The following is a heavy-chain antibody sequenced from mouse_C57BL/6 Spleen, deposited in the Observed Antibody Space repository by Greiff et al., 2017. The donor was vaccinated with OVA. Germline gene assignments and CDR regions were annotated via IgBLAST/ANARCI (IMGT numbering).Heavy chain of an antibody. CDR2: IYPRSGNT. D-gene: IGHD2-3*01. CDR3: ARWDGYPYYYAMDY. Sequence: QVQLQQSGAELARPGASVKLSCKASGYTFTSYGISWVKQRTGQGLEWIGEIYPRSGNTYYNEKFKGKATLTADKSSSTAYMELRSLTSEDSAVYFCARWDGYPYYYAMDYWGQGTSVTVSS. CDR1: GYTFTSYG. V-gene: IGHV1-81*01. J-gene: IGHJ4*01.